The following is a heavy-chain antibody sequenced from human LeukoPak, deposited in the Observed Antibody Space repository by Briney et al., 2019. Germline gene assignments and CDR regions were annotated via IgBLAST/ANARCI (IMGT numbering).Heavy chain of an antibody. CDR3: ARDGSNWSNDYYHGVDV. Sequence: SETLSLTCAVYGGSFSGYYWSWIRQPPGKGLEWIGEINHSGSTNYNPSLKSRVTISVDTSKNQFSLKLSSVTAADTAVYYCARDGSNWSNDYYHGVDVWGQGTTVTVSS. CDR1: GGSFSGYY. V-gene: IGHV4-34*01. CDR2: INHSGST. J-gene: IGHJ6*02. D-gene: IGHD4-11*01.